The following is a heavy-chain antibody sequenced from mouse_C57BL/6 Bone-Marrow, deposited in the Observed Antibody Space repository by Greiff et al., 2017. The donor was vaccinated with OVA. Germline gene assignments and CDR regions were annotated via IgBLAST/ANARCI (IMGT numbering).Heavy chain of an antibody. CDR3: AAPGDYEGFAD. CDR1: GFSLTSYG. Sequence: VQLKESGPGLVAPSQSLSLTCTVSGFSLTSYGVSWVRQPPGKGLEWLGVIWGDGSTNYHSAIISRLSISKNNSKSQVFLQLNSMQTDDAATYYYAAPGDYEGFADWGQGTLVTVSA. CDR2: IWGDGST. J-gene: IGHJ3*01. V-gene: IGHV2-3*01. D-gene: IGHD2-4*01.